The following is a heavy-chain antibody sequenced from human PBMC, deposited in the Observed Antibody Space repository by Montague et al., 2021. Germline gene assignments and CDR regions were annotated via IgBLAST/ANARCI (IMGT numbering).Heavy chain of an antibody. CDR3: ASDRGPFDY. CDR1: GESPSEYY. CDR2: VRHIGST. Sequence: SETLSLTCGVYGESPSEYYWTWIRQSPEKGLEWIGEVRHIGSTNYNPSLKSRVTMSVDKSKNQFSLKLRSVTAADTAVYYCASDRGPFDYWGQGTVVTVSS. D-gene: IGHD3-10*01. J-gene: IGHJ4*02. V-gene: IGHV4-34*01.